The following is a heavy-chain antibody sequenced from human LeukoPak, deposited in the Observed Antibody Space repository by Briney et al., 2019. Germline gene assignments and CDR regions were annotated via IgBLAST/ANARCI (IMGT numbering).Heavy chain of an antibody. D-gene: IGHD1-26*01. V-gene: IGHV1-24*01. CDR3: ATADKWEPLDY. CDR1: GNSLRYTS. CDR2: FEPEDGEP. J-gene: IGHJ4*02. Sequence: GASVKVSCKVSGNSLRYTSIHWVRQAPGQWLEWMGGFEPEDGEPIFAQTFQGRLSMTEDTSTDTAHMELSSLTVEDTAVYYCATADKWEPLDYWGQGTLVTVSS.